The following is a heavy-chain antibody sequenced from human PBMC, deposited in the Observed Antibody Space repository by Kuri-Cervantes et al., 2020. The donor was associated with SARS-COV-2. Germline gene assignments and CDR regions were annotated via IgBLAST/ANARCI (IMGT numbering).Heavy chain of an antibody. V-gene: IGHV3-7*01. CDR2: IKHDGSET. CDR1: GLTFSSSW. Sequence: LSLTCEASGLTFSSSWMSWVRQAPGKGLEWVANIKHDGSETHYVDSVKGRFTTSRDNAKNLLYLQMNSLRADDTAVYYCASERAGPRGGFDSWGPGTLVTVSS. D-gene: IGHD2-15*01. J-gene: IGHJ4*02. CDR3: ASERAGPRGGFDS.